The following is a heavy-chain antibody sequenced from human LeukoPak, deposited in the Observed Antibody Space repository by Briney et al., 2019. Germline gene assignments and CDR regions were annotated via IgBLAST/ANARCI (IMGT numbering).Heavy chain of an antibody. V-gene: IGHV3-21*01. CDR2: ISSTSSYI. CDR1: GFTFSSYS. D-gene: IGHD1-26*01. J-gene: IGHJ5*02. CDR3: ARDLVGATPS. Sequence: GGSLRLSCAASGFTFSSYSTNWVRQAPGKGLEWVSSISSTSSYISYADSVKGRFTISRDNAKNSLYLQMNSLRAEDTAVYYCARDLVGATPSWGQGTLVTVSS.